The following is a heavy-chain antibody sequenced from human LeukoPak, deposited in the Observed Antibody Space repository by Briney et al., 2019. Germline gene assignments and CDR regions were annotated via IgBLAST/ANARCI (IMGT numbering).Heavy chain of an antibody. CDR1: GFTFSSYA. D-gene: IGHD3-10*01. Sequence: GGSLRLSCAASGFTFSSYAMSWVRQAPGKGLEWVSATSGSGGSTYYADSVKGRFTISRDNSKNTLYLQMNSLRAEDTAVYYCAKVGPLLWFGELAVFDYWGQGTLVTVSS. CDR3: AKVGPLLWFGELAVFDY. J-gene: IGHJ4*02. V-gene: IGHV3-23*01. CDR2: TSGSGGST.